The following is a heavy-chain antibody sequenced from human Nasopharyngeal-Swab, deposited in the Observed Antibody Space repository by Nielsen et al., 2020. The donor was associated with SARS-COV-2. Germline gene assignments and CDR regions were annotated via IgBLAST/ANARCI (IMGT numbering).Heavy chain of an antibody. CDR1: GDSISRYY. J-gene: IGHJ4*02. V-gene: IGHV4-59*12. CDR2: FSYSVIT. D-gene: IGHD1-26*01. Sequence: SETLSLTCTVSGDSISRYYWGWIRQPPGKGLGGIGDFSYSVITHYNASLKSRVTISLDTSKNQFSLKLSSVTAADTGVYYCAREVVGGLVDSWGQGILVTVSS. CDR3: AREVVGGLVDS.